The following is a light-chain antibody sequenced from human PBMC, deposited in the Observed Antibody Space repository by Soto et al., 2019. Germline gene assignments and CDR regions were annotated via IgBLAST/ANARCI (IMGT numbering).Light chain of an antibody. V-gene: IGLV2-14*03. Sequence: QSVLTQPASVSGSPGQSITISCTGSSSDVATYNFVSWYQPHPGKAPKLIIYDVSNRPSGVSNRFSGSKSGNTASLTISGLQAEDEADYYCNSYTTSTTFVFGTGTRSPS. CDR1: SSDVATYNF. CDR2: DVS. CDR3: NSYTTSTTFV. J-gene: IGLJ1*01.